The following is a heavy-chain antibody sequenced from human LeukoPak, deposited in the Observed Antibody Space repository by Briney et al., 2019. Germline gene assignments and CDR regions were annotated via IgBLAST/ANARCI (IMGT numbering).Heavy chain of an antibody. V-gene: IGHV3-23*01. CDR2: TSSSDSGT. J-gene: IGHJ4*02. Sequence: GSLRLSCAASGFSLSSYAMSWVRQAPGKGLEWVSATSSSDSGTYYADSVRGRFTISRDNSKNTLYLHMKSLRVEDAAVYYCAKAPVTSCRGAYCYPFDSWGQGTVVTVSS. D-gene: IGHD2-21*01. CDR1: GFSLSSYA. CDR3: AKAPVTSCRGAYCYPFDS.